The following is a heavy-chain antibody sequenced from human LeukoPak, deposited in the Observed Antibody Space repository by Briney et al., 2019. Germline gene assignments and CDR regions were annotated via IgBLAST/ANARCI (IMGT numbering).Heavy chain of an antibody. D-gene: IGHD2-2*01. J-gene: IGHJ4*02. CDR1: GYTFTGYY. Sequence: ASVKVSCKASGYTFTGYYMHWVRQAPGQGLEWMGWINPNSGGTNYAQKFQGRVTMTRDTSISTAYMELSRLRSDDTAVYYCVRVYCSSTSCSKGNYFDYWGQGTLVTVSS. CDR2: INPNSGGT. CDR3: VRVYCSSTSCSKGNYFDY. V-gene: IGHV1-2*02.